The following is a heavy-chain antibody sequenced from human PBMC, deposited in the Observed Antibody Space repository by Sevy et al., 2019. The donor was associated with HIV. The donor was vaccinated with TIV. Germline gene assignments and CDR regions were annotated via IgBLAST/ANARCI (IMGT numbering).Heavy chain of an antibody. CDR2: IRSKIYGGTT. CDR3: TRVGGATDGGVDV. J-gene: IGHJ6*02. V-gene: IGHV3-49*04. D-gene: IGHD1-26*01. Sequence: GGSLRLSCRISGVTWGDYDMSWVRQAPGKGLEWVGFIRSKIYGGTTEYAASVKGRFIISRDDSKSMAYLQMNSLKKEDTAVYYCTRVGGATDGGVDVWGQGTTVTVSS. CDR1: GVTWGDYD.